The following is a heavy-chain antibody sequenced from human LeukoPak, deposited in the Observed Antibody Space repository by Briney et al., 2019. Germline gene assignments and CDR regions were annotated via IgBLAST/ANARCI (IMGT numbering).Heavy chain of an antibody. CDR2: ITSNSGGT. CDR3: ARGPAAATNWFDP. J-gene: IGHJ5*02. Sequence: ASVKVSCKASRYTFTDYYMHWVRQAPGQGLEWMGRITSNSGGTSYAQKFQGRVTMTRDTSISTAYMELSRLRSDDTAVYYCARGPAAATNWFDPWGQGTLVTVSS. CDR1: RYTFTDYY. D-gene: IGHD6-13*01. V-gene: IGHV1-2*06.